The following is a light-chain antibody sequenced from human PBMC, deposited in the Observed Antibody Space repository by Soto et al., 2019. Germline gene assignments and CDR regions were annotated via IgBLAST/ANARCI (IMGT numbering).Light chain of an antibody. J-gene: IGLJ2*01. CDR1: SSNIGTKT. CDR2: TNN. V-gene: IGLV1-44*01. CDR3: AAWDDSLSGVV. Sequence: QSVLTQPPSASSIPGQRVTISCSGSSSNIGTKTVSWYQQLPGTAPKVLIYTNNQRPSGVPDRFSGSKSGTSASLAISGLQSEDEADYYCAAWDDSLSGVVFGGGTKLTVL.